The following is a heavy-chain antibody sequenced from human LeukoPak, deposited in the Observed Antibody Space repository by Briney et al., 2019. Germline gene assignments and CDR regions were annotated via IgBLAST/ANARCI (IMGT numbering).Heavy chain of an antibody. CDR2: IYHSGST. CDR1: GGSLSSSNW. V-gene: IGHV4-4*02. D-gene: IGHD2-21*02. J-gene: IGHJ6*02. CDR3: ASPMTSYYYGMDV. Sequence: SGTLSLTCAVSGGSLSSSNWWSWVRQPPGKGLEWIGEIYHSGSTNYNPSLKSRVTISVDKSKNQFPLKLSSVTAADTAVYYCASPMTSYYYGMDVWGQGTTVTVSS.